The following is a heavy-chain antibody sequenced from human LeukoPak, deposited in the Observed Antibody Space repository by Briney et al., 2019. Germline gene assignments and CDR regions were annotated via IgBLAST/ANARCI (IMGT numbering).Heavy chain of an antibody. J-gene: IGHJ4*02. CDR1: GFTFYDYA. V-gene: IGHV3-43*02. D-gene: IGHD4-23*01. CDR3: ARVGPTAVVTPSLDY. Sequence: GGSLRLSCAASGFTFYDYAMHWVRQAPGKGLEWVSLISGDGGSTYYADSVTGRFTISRDNSKNSLYLQMNSLRTEDTAFYYCARVGPTAVVTPSLDYWGQGTLVTVYS. CDR2: ISGDGGST.